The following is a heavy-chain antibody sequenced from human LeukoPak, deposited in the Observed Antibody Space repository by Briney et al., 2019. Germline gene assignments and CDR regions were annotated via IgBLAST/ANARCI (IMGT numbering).Heavy chain of an antibody. CDR2: IISIFNTA. CDR3: ARDGEYYYGSGSPPK. V-gene: IGHV1-69*13. Sequence: SVKVSCKASGDTFRRFAMSWVRQAPGQGLEWMGGIISIFNTANYAQKFQGRVTITADESTGTAYMELSSLRSEDTAVYYCARDGEYYYGSGSPPKWGQGTLVTVSS. J-gene: IGHJ4*02. CDR1: GDTFRRFA. D-gene: IGHD3-10*01.